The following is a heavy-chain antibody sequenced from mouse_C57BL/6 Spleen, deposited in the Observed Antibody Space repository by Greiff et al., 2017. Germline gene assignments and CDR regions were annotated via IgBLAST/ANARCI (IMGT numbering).Heavy chain of an antibody. Sequence: EVKLMESGPGLVKPSQSLSLTCSVTGYSITSGYYWNWIRQFPGNKLEWMGYISYDGSNNYNPSLKNRISITRDTSKNQFFLKLNSVTTEDTATYYCARERRNWDEYFDVWGTGTTVTVSS. V-gene: IGHV3-6*01. J-gene: IGHJ1*03. CDR1: GYSITSGYY. CDR3: ARERRNWDEYFDV. D-gene: IGHD4-1*01. CDR2: ISYDGSN.